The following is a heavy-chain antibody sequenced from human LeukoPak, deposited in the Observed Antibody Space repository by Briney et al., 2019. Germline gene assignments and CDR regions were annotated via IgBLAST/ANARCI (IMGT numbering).Heavy chain of an antibody. V-gene: IGHV1-69*13. CDR1: GGTFSSYA. D-gene: IGHD6-13*01. Sequence: ASVKVSCKASGGTFSSYAISWVRQAPGQGLEWMGGIIPIFGTANYAQKFQGRVTITADESTSTAYMELSSLRSEDTAVYYCAGVAGIAAAGTGNYYYYYGMDVWGQGTTVTVSS. CDR2: IIPIFGTA. J-gene: IGHJ6*02. CDR3: AGVAGIAAAGTGNYYYYYGMDV.